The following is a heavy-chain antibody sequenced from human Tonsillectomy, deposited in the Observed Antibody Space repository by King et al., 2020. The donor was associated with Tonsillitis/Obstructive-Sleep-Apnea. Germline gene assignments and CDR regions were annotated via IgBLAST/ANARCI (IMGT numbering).Heavy chain of an antibody. Sequence: VQLVESGGGLVEPGGSLRLSCAASGFTFSSYSMNWVRQAPGKGLEWVSSISSSNSYINYADSVKGRFTISRDNARNSLYLQVNSLRAEDTAVYYCARDSDDAFDIWGQGTMVTVSS. CDR3: ARDSDDAFDI. J-gene: IGHJ3*02. CDR1: GFTFSSYS. CDR2: ISSSNSYI. V-gene: IGHV3-21*01.